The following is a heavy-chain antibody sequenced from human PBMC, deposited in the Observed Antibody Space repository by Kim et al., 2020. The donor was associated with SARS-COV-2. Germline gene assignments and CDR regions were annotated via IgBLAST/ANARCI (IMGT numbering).Heavy chain of an antibody. D-gene: IGHD5-12*01. V-gene: IGHV3-11*06. CDR3: ARDKVEMATINEVYFDY. Sequence: VKGRFTISRDNAKNSLYLKMNSLRDEDTAVYYCARDKVEMATINEVYFDYWGQGTLVTVAS. J-gene: IGHJ4*02.